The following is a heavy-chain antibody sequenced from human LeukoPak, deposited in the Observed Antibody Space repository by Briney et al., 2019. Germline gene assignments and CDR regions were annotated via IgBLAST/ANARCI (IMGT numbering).Heavy chain of an antibody. CDR2: IYYSGST. D-gene: IGHD1-26*01. CDR3: ARWPIPSLYFDY. V-gene: IGHV4-59*01. CDR1: GGSISSYY. Sequence: SETLSLTCTVSGGSISSYYWSWIRQPPGKGLEWIGYIYYSGSTNYNPSLKSRVTISVDTSKNQFSLKLSSVTAADTAVYYCARWPIPSLYFDYWGQGTLVTVSS. J-gene: IGHJ4*02.